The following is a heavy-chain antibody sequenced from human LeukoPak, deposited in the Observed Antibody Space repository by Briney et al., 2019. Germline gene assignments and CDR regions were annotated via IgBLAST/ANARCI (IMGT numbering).Heavy chain of an antibody. V-gene: IGHV4-59*01. CDR1: GGSISSYY. D-gene: IGHD6-19*01. Sequence: SETLSLTCTVSGGSISSYYWSWIRQPPGKGLEWIGYIYYSGSTNYNPSLKSRVTISVDTSKNQFSLKLSSVTAADTAVYYCARSGIAVAGPDAFDIWGQGTMVTVSS. CDR2: IYYSGST. J-gene: IGHJ3*02. CDR3: ARSGIAVAGPDAFDI.